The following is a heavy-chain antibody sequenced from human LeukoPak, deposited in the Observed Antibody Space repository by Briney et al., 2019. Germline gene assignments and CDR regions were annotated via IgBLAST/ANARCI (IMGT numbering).Heavy chain of an antibody. CDR2: IYYSGST. J-gene: IGHJ5*02. CDR1: GGSISSYY. V-gene: IGHV4-59*12. Sequence: PSETLSLTCTVSGGSISSYYWSWIRQPPGKGLEWIGYIYYSGSTNYNPSLKSRVTMSVDTSKNQFSLKLSSVTAADTAVYYCARDSWQNWFDPWGQGTLVTVSS. CDR3: ARDSWQNWFDP.